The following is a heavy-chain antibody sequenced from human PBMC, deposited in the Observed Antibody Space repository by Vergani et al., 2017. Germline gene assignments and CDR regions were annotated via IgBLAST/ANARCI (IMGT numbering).Heavy chain of an antibody. CDR2: IRNKANDYTT. CDR3: VRVKGSNWNDHLYDI. J-gene: IGHJ3*02. Sequence: VQLVESGGDLVKPGRSLRLSCTGSGFTFGDSAMSWVRQAPGKGLEWVGRIRNKANDYTTQYAASVKGRFTISRDDSKSYLYLQMNSLQTEDTALYYCVRVKGSNWNDHLYDIWGQGTLVTVSS. V-gene: IGHV3-72*01. CDR1: GFTFGDSA. D-gene: IGHD1-1*01.